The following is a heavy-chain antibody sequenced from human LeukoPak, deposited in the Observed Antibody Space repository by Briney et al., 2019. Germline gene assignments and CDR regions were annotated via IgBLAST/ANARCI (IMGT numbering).Heavy chain of an antibody. Sequence: GASVKVSCKASGYTFTSYYMHWVRQAPGQGLEWMGIINPSDGSTSYAQKFQGRVTITADESTSTAYMELSSLRSEDTAVYYCARGEFDYYGSGSPQDYWGQGTLVTVSS. CDR3: ARGEFDYYGSGSPQDY. CDR2: INPSDGST. CDR1: GYTFTSYY. J-gene: IGHJ4*02. V-gene: IGHV1-46*01. D-gene: IGHD3-10*01.